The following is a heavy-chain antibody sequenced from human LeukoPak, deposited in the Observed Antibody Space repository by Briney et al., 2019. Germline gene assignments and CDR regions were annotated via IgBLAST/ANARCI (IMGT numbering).Heavy chain of an antibody. V-gene: IGHV3-74*01. Sequence: HPGGSLRLSCAASGFTFSSYWMHWVRQAPGKGLVWVSRTNSDGSSTSYADSVKGRFTISRDNAKNTLYMQMNSLRGEDTAVYYCARGGSSGWDFDYWGQGTLVTVSS. CDR3: ARGGSSGWDFDY. J-gene: IGHJ4*02. D-gene: IGHD6-19*01. CDR2: TNSDGSST. CDR1: GFTFSSYW.